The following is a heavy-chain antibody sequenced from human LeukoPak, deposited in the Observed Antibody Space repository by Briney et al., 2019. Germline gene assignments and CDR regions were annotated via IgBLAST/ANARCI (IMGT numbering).Heavy chain of an antibody. V-gene: IGHV4-59*01. CDR3: ARDRRGGRGVYYYYYGMDV. Sequence: SETLSLTCTVSGGSISSYYWSWIRQPPGKGLEWIGYIYYSGSTNYNPSLKSRVTISVDTSKNQFSLKLSSVTAADTAVYYCARDRRGGRGVYYYYYGMDVWAKGPRSPSP. CDR1: GGSISSYY. D-gene: IGHD3-10*01. J-gene: IGHJ6*02. CDR2: IYYSGST.